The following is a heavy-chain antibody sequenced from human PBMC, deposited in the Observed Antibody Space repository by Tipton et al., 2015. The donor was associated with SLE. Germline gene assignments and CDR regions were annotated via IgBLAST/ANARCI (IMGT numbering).Heavy chain of an antibody. CDR3: ARVSGGIAYMDV. J-gene: IGHJ6*03. CDR2: LYYSGNT. CDR1: GGSIRSSRHF. Sequence: TLSLTCTVSGGSIRSSRHFWGWIRQPPGKGLEWIGVLYYSGNTYYNPSLKSRVTISVDTSKNQFSLKLSSVTAADTAVYYCARVSGGIAYMDVWGKGTTVTFSS. V-gene: IGHV4-39*07. D-gene: IGHD6-13*01.